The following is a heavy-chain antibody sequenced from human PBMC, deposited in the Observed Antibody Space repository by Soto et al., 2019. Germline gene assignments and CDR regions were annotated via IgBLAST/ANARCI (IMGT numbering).Heavy chain of an antibody. CDR2: IISSGGGT. V-gene: IGHV3-23*01. CDR3: AKWSTYGTYDH. Sequence: EVQLLESGGGLVQPGGSLRLSCAASGFTLSSSAMSWVRQAAGKGLEWVSAIISSGGGTFYADSVKGRFTISRDFSENTLLLQMNSLRDEDTAVYYCAKWSTYGTYDHWGQGTLVTVPS. CDR1: GFTLSSSA. J-gene: IGHJ5*02. D-gene: IGHD4-17*01.